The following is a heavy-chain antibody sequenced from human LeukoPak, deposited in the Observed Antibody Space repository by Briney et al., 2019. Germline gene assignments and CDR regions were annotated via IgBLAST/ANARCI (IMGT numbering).Heavy chain of an antibody. J-gene: IGHJ1*01. CDR1: GGSFSGYY. CDR2: INHSGST. V-gene: IGHV4-34*01. D-gene: IGHD3-9*01. CDR3: ARGAHVLRYFDWSAGVTEYFQH. Sequence: PSETLSLTCAVYGGSFSGYYWSWIRQPPGKGLEWIVEINHSGSTNYNPSLKSRVTISVDTSKNQFSLKLSSVTAADTAVYYCARGAHVLRYFDWSAGVTEYFQHWGQGTLVTVSS.